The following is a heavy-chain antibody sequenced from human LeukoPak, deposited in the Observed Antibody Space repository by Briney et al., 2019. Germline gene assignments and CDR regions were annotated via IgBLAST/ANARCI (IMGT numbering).Heavy chain of an antibody. CDR3: ARDYYGSGSYLASHFDY. CDR2: ISSRSSYI. V-gene: IGHV3-21*01. CDR1: GFTFSSYS. D-gene: IGHD3-10*01. Sequence: PGRSLTLSCPVSGFTFSSYSMNWVRQAPGEGLEWVSSISSRSSYIFYADSLTGVFTLSRDNAKNTLYLQMNSLRAEDTAVYYCARDYYGSGSYLASHFDYWGQGTLVTVSS. J-gene: IGHJ4*02.